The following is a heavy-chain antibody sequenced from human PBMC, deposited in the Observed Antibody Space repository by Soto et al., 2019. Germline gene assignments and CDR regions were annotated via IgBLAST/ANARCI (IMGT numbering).Heavy chain of an antibody. CDR1: GFTFDDYA. J-gene: IGHJ5*02. D-gene: IGHD1-1*01. CDR3: AKPGTNGGWFDP. V-gene: IGHV3-9*01. Sequence: HPGGSLRLSCAASGFTFDDYAMHWVRQAPGKGLEWVSGISWNSGSIGYADSVKGRFTISRDNAKNSLYLQMNSLRAEDTALYYCAKPGTNGGWFDPWGQGTLVTVSS. CDR2: ISWNSGSI.